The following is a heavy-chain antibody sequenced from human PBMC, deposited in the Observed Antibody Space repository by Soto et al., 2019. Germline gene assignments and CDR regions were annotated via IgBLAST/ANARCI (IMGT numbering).Heavy chain of an antibody. CDR1: EYTFTGYY. CDR2: INPNSGGT. D-gene: IGHD2-2*01. J-gene: IGHJ6*02. Sequence: ASVEVSGKASEYTFTGYYMHWVRQAPGQGLEWMGWINPNSGGTNYAQKFQGWVTMTRDTSISTAYMELSRLRSDDTAVYYCAGDFVVVPAAQFRYSYYYGLDVWGQGTTV. V-gene: IGHV1-2*04. CDR3: AGDFVVVPAAQFRYSYYYGLDV.